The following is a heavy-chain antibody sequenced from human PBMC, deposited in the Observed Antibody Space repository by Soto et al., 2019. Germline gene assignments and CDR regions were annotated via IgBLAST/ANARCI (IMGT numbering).Heavy chain of an antibody. D-gene: IGHD5-12*01. CDR3: AKDAGATKYYFDY. V-gene: IGHV3-9*01. J-gene: IGHJ4*02. CDR2: ISWNSGKI. Sequence: TLRLSCAASGFTFDDYAMHWVRQAPGKGLEWVSGISWNSGKIRYADSVKGRFTISRDNAKNSLYLQMNSLRAEDTALYYCAKDAGATKYYFDYWGQGTLVTVSS. CDR1: GFTFDDYA.